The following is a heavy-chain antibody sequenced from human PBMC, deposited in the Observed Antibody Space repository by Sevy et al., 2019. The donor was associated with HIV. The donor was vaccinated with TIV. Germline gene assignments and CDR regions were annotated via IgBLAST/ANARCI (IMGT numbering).Heavy chain of an antibody. CDR1: GFIFSTHW. D-gene: IGHD3-3*01. CDR3: ARDYRTAGDLWSGYSGNDAFDI. V-gene: IGHV3-74*01. J-gene: IGHJ3*02. Sequence: GGSLRLSCVASGFIFSTHWMNWVRQAPGKGLVWVSRINSEGSSTSYADSVKGRFTISRDNAKNTLYLQMNSLRAEDTAVYYCARDYRTAGDLWSGYSGNDAFDIWGQGTMVTVSS. CDR2: INSEGSST.